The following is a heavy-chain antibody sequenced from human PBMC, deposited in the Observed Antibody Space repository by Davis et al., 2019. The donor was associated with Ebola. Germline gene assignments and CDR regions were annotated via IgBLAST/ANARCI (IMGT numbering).Heavy chain of an antibody. CDR1: GFTFSSYG. Sequence: PGGSLRLSCAASGFTFSSYGMHWVRQAPGKGLEWVAVISYDGSNKYYADSVKGRFTISRDNSKNTLYLQMNSLRPEDTAVYYCAKDAWPGYYDSSPFDYWGQGTLVTVSS. J-gene: IGHJ4*02. V-gene: IGHV3-33*05. CDR2: ISYDGSNK. D-gene: IGHD3-22*01. CDR3: AKDAWPGYYDSSPFDY.